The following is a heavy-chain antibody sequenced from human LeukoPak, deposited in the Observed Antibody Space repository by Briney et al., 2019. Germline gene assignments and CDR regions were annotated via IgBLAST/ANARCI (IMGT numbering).Heavy chain of an antibody. CDR2: ISTSSSYI. Sequence: GGSLRLSCAASGFTFSSYSMNWVRQAPGKGLEWVSSISTSSSYIYYADSVKGRFTISRDNAKNSLYLQMNSLRAEDTAVYYCARDYSGTYFIDYWGQGTLVTVSS. CDR3: ARDYSGTYFIDY. V-gene: IGHV3-21*06. D-gene: IGHD1-26*01. J-gene: IGHJ4*02. CDR1: GFTFSSYS.